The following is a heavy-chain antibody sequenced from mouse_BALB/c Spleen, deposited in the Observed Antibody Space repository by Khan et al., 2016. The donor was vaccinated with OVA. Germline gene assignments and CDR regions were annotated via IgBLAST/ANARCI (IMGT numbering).Heavy chain of an antibody. CDR1: GYTFTTAG. Sequence: QIQLVQSGPELKKPGETVRISCKASGYTFTTAGIQWVQKMPGKGLKWIGWINTHSGVPKYAEDFKGRFAFSLEISVNTAYLQITTLKNEDTATYFCARGGAAYDRNEGGAMEYWGQGTSVTVSS. D-gene: IGHD2-5*01. V-gene: IGHV9-4*02. CDR2: INTHSGVP. CDR3: ARGGAAYDRNEGGAMEY. J-gene: IGHJ4*01.